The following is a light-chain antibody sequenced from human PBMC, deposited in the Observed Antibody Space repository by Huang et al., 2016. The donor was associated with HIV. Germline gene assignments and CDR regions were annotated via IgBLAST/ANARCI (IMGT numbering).Light chain of an antibody. CDR2: EEC. CDR1: QNIGGS. Sequence: EIVITQSPATLSVSPGERATLSCRASQNIGGSLDWYQKKSGQPPRLLIYEECTRATGIPARFRGSESGTDFTLTISSLQSEDFAVYYCQQYNDWSAVTFGGGTKVEI. V-gene: IGKV3-15*01. J-gene: IGKJ4*01. CDR3: QQYNDWSAVT.